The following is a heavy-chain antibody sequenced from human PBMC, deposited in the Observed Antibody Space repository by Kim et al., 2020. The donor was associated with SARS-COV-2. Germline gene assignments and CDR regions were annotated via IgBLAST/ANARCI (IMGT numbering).Heavy chain of an antibody. CDR3: ARPGIAVAVSRADDAFDI. Sequence: SETLSLTCTVSGGSISSGSYYWSWIRQPAGKGLEWIGRIYTSGSTNYNPSLKSRVTISVDTSKNQFSLKLSSVTAADTAVYYCARPGIAVAVSRADDAFDIWGQGTMVTVSS. CDR1: GGSISSGSYY. V-gene: IGHV4-61*02. CDR2: IYTSGST. D-gene: IGHD6-19*01. J-gene: IGHJ3*02.